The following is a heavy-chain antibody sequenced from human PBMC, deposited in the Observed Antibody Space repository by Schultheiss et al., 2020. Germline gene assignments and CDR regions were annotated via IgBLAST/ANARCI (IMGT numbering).Heavy chain of an antibody. D-gene: IGHD3-9*01. V-gene: IGHV5-10-1*01. Sequence: GESLKISCKGSGYSFTSYWISWVRQMPGKGLEWMGRIDPSDSYTNYSPSFQGHVTISADKSISTAYLQWSSLKASDTAMYYCASIRDYDIFEGYSMDVWGQGTTVTVSS. CDR2: IDPSDSYT. CDR1: GYSFTSYW. CDR3: ASIRDYDIFEGYSMDV. J-gene: IGHJ6*02.